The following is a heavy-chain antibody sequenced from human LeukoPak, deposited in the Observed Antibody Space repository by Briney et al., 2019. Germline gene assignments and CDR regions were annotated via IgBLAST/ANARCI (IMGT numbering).Heavy chain of an antibody. CDR2: LYSGGTT. V-gene: IGHV3-53*01. CDR1: GFSVSNNY. CDR3: ARGLAVAGTRDH. Sequence: GGSLRLSCAASGFSVSNNYVSWVRQAPGKGLEWVSVLYSGGTTYYADSVKGRFTISRDNSRNTLYLQMNSLRAEDTAVYYCARGLAVAGTRDHWGQGTLVTVSS. D-gene: IGHD6-19*01. J-gene: IGHJ4*02.